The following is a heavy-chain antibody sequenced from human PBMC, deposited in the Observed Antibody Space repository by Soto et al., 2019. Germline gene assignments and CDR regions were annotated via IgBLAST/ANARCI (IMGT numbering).Heavy chain of an antibody. CDR2: IYYSGST. CDR3: ARGLLEGGTTYYSYYGMDV. Sequence: SETLSLTCTVSGGSISSGGYYWSWIRQHPGKGLEWIGYIYYSGSTYYNPSLKSRVTISVDTSKNQFSLKLSSVTAADTSVYYCARGLLEGGTTYYSYYGMDVLGQGTTVTVSS. J-gene: IGHJ6*02. D-gene: IGHD1-1*01. CDR1: GGSISSGGYY. V-gene: IGHV4-31*03.